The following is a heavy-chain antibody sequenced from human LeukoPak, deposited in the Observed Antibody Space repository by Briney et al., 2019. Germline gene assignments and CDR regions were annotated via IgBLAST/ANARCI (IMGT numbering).Heavy chain of an antibody. D-gene: IGHD5-24*01. V-gene: IGHV4-59*01. CDR3: ARGNGYNYY. CDR2: IYYSGST. Sequence: SETLSLTCTVSGASMTNYYWAWIRQPPGKGLEWIGYIYYSGSTNYNPSLKSRVTISVDTSKNQFSLKLSSVTAADTAVYYCARGNGYNYYWGQGTLVTVPS. CDR1: GASMTNYY. J-gene: IGHJ4*02.